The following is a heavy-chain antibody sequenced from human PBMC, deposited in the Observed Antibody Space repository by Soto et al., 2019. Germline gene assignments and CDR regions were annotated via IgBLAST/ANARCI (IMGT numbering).Heavy chain of an antibody. D-gene: IGHD3-3*01. CDR3: ARSHYDFWSGYYYYGMDV. Sequence: RRLSCAASGFTFSSYAMHWVRQAPGKGLEWVAVISYDGSNKYYADSVKGRFTISRDNSKNTLYLQMNSLRAEDTAVYYCARSHYDFWSGYYYYGMDVWGQGTTVTVSS. CDR1: GFTFSSYA. J-gene: IGHJ6*02. CDR2: ISYDGSNK. V-gene: IGHV3-30-3*01.